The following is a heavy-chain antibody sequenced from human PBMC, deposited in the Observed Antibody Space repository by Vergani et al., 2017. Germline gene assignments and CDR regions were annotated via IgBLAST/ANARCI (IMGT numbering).Heavy chain of an antibody. D-gene: IGHD6-19*01. V-gene: IGHV1-46*01. CDR3: ARGADSSGWYY. Sequence: QVQLVQSGAEVKKPGASVKLSCKASGYTFTSYYIHWARQAPGQGLEWMGIINPRGGSTSYAKKFQGRVSMTRDTSISTAYMELSRLRSDDTAVYYCARGADSSGWYYWGQGTLVTVSS. J-gene: IGHJ4*02. CDR2: INPRGGST. CDR1: GYTFTSYY.